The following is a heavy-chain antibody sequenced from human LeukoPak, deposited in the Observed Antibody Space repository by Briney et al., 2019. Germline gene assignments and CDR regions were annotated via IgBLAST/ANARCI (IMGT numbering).Heavy chain of an antibody. CDR3: ARVPCSSTSCYRRGVHYMDV. D-gene: IGHD2-2*02. Sequence: ASVNVSCKASGYTFTSYGISWVRQAPGQGLEWMGWISAYNGNTNYAQKLQGRVTMTTDTSTSTAYMELRSLRSDDTAVYYCARVPCSSTSCYRRGVHYMDVWGKGTTVTVSS. CDR1: GYTFTSYG. CDR2: ISAYNGNT. J-gene: IGHJ6*03. V-gene: IGHV1-18*01.